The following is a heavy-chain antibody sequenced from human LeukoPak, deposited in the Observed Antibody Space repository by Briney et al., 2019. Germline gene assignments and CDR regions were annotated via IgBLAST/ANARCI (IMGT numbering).Heavy chain of an antibody. J-gene: IGHJ6*03. CDR2: IYYSGST. V-gene: IGHV4-39*01. Sequence: SETLSLTCTVSGGSISSSSYYWGWIRQPPGKGLEWIGSIYYSGSTYYNPSLKSRVTISADTSKNQFSLKLSSVTAADTAVYYCARHASYDFWSGSYYYYYYMDVWGKGTTVTVSS. CDR3: ARHASYDFWSGSYYYYYYMDV. D-gene: IGHD3-3*01. CDR1: GGSISSSSYY.